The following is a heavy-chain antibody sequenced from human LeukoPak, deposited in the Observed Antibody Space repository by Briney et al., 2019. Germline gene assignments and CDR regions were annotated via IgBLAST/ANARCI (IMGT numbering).Heavy chain of an antibody. V-gene: IGHV1-46*01. D-gene: IGHD3-10*01. Sequence: GASVKVSCKASGYTFTSYYMHWVRQAPGQGLEWMGIINPSGGSTSYAQKFQGRVTMTRGTSTSTVYMELSSLRSEDTAVYYCARGYYYGSGSYYSSFDYWGQGTLVTVSS. CDR1: GYTFTSYY. CDR3: ARGYYYGSGSYYSSFDY. J-gene: IGHJ4*02. CDR2: INPSGGST.